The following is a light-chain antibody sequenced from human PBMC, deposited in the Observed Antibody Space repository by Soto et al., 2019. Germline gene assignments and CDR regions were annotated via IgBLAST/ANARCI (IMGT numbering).Light chain of an antibody. V-gene: IGLV2-14*01. J-gene: IGLJ1*01. CDR3: SPYASSTRLGCV. CDR2: EVT. CDR1: SSDVGGHNF. Sequence: QSALTQPVSVSGSPGQSITISCTGSSSDVGGHNFVSWYQQYPGKAPKLMIYEVTNRPSGVSNRFSGSKSGNTASLTISGLHAGDDADYYCSPYASSTRLGCVFGPGTKVTV.